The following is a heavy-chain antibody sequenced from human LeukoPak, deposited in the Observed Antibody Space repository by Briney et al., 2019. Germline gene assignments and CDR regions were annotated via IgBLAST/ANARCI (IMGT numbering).Heavy chain of an antibody. D-gene: IGHD3-22*01. CDR2: IYYSGST. J-gene: IGHJ4*02. CDR1: GGSINNYY. Sequence: SETLSLTCTASGGSINNYYWSWIRQPPGKGLEWIGFIYYSGSTNYNPSLKSRVTISVDTSKNQFSLKLSSVTAADTAVYYCARGLGSVGYWGQGTLVTVSS. CDR3: ARGLGSVGY. V-gene: IGHV4-59*01.